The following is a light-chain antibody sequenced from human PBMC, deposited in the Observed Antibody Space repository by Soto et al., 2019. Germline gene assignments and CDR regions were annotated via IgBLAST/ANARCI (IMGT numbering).Light chain of an antibody. CDR1: QTISSSF. CDR2: RAS. V-gene: IGKV3-20*01. J-gene: IGKJ3*01. Sequence: EIVLTQSPGTLSLSPGERATLSCRASQTISSSFLAWYQQKPGQAPRLLIYRASRRAPGIPDRFSGSGSLTDFTLTISRLEPEDFAVYYCHQFGSSPLDTFGPGTKVKIK. CDR3: HQFGSSPLDT.